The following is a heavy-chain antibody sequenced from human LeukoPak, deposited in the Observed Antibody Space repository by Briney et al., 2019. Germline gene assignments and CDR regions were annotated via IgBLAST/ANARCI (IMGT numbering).Heavy chain of an antibody. D-gene: IGHD3-10*01. CDR3: ARGFGEETMVLHVCDI. CDR1: GGSISRYY. J-gene: IGHJ3*02. Sequence: ASETLSLTCTVSGGSISRYYWSWIRQPPGKGLEWIGYIYYSGSTNYNPSLKSRVTISVDTSKNQFSLKLSSVTAADTAVYYCARGFGEETMVLHVCDIWGQGTMVTVSS. CDR2: IYYSGST. V-gene: IGHV4-59*01.